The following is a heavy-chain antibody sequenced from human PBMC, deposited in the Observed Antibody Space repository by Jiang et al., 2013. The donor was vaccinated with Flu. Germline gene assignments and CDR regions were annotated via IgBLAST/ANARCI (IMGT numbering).Heavy chain of an antibody. CDR3: ARVSSVGDYVY. D-gene: IGHD4-17*01. J-gene: IGHJ4*02. CDR1: GDSISSGGYY. Sequence: GPGLVKPSQTLSLTCTVSGDSISSGGYYWSWIRQHPGKGLEWIGYIYYSGTTYYNPSLKSRVTISVDTSKNQFSLEVSSVTAADTAVYYCARVSSVGDYVYWGQGTLVTVSS. V-gene: IGHV4-31*03. CDR2: IYYSGTT.